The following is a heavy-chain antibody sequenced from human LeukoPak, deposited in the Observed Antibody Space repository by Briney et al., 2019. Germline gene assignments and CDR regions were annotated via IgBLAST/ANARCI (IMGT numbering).Heavy chain of an antibody. D-gene: IGHD3-10*01. CDR2: ISLNSVTI. CDR3: AKVSGRQSFYYPMDV. Sequence: GGSLRLSCVASGFTFNDYSMHWVRQTPGKGLGWVSGISLNSVTIYYADSVKGRFTMSRDNAKNSLYLQMNSLGTEDTALYYCAKVSGRQSFYYPMDVWGQGTTVAVSS. CDR1: GFTFNDYS. V-gene: IGHV3-9*01. J-gene: IGHJ6*02.